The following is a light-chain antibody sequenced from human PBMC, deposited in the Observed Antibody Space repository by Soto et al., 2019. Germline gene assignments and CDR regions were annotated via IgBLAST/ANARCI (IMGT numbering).Light chain of an antibody. CDR3: CSYAGSSTYYV. J-gene: IGLJ1*01. CDR1: SSDVGTYNL. V-gene: IGLV2-23*02. CDR2: EVN. Sequence: QSVLTQPASVSGSPGQSVTVSCTGSSSDVGTYNLVSWYQQHPGKVPKLLIYEVNKRPSGVSNRFSGSKSGSTASLTISGLQAEDEADYYCCSYAGSSTYYVFGTGTKVTVL.